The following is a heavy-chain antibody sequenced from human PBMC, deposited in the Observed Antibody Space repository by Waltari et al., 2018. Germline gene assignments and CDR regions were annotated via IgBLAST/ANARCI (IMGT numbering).Heavy chain of an antibody. CDR2: VHQSGGS. CDR1: GDSISNNFF. CDR3: ASDRGTGLYLDS. Sequence: QVQLQESGPGLVKPSGTLSLTCTVSGDSISNNFFWSWVRQSPGKGLEWIGHVHQSGGSNYNPSLESRGTWSMDTAKNQIPLKMTSVTAAYTAIYYCASDRGTGLYLDSWGQGTLVTVSP. D-gene: IGHD1-1*01. J-gene: IGHJ4*02. V-gene: IGHV4-4*02.